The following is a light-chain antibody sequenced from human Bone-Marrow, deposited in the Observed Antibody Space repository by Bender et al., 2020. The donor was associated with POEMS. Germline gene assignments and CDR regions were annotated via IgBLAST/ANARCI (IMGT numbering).Light chain of an antibody. CDR1: SSNIGTNP. Sequence: QSVVTQPPSASGTPGQRVSLSCSGGSSNIGTNPVNWYQQLPGTAPKLLIYINNQRPSGVPDRFSGSKSGTSASLAISGLQSEDEADYYCAAWEDSLNGWVFGGGTKLTVL. CDR2: INN. CDR3: AAWEDSLNGWV. V-gene: IGLV1-44*01. J-gene: IGLJ3*02.